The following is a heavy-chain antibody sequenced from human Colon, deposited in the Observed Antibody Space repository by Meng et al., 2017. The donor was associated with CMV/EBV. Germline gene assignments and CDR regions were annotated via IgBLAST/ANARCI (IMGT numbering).Heavy chain of an antibody. J-gene: IGHJ6*02. CDR2: INPNSGGR. D-gene: IGHD3-22*01. Sequence: ASVKVSCKASGYTFSDHYIHWVRQAPGQGLEWMGWINPNSGGRNFAQQFQGRVSMTRDTSINTVYMELTGLTSDDTAVYYCARGDLARLFSYYYGMDVWGQGTTVTVSS. CDR3: ARGDLARLFSYYYGMDV. V-gene: IGHV1-2*02. CDR1: GYTFSDHY.